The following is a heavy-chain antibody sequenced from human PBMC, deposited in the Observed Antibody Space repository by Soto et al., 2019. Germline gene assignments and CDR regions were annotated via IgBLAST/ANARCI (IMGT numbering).Heavy chain of an antibody. D-gene: IGHD2-15*01. J-gene: IGHJ6*02. CDR3: ARTPSAACPYYYYGMDV. Sequence: SGPTLVNPTQTLTLTCTFSGFSLSTSGMCVSWIRQPPGKALEWLALIDWDDDKYYSTSLKTRLTISKDTSKNQVVLTMTNMDPVDTATYYCARTPSAACPYYYYGMDVWAQGNTVPVSS. CDR2: IDWDDDK. CDR1: GFSLSTSGMC. V-gene: IGHV2-70*01.